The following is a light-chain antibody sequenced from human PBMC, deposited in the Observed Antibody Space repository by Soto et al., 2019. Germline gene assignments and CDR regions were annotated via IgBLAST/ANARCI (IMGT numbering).Light chain of an antibody. CDR1: QDVSIW. V-gene: IGKV1-27*01. J-gene: IGKJ4*01. Sequence: DIQMTQSPSSLSASVGDKVTISCRASQDVSIWLAWFQQKPGKVPKLLIYAASTLQSGVPSRFSGSGSGTDFTLTISSLQPEDVATYYCQKYNSALALTFGGGTKVEIK. CDR3: QKYNSALALT. CDR2: AAS.